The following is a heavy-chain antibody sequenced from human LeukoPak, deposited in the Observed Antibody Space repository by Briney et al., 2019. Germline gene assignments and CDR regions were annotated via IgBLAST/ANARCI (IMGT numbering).Heavy chain of an antibody. CDR1: GYTFTDYD. D-gene: IGHD2-15*01. V-gene: IGHV1-8*01. J-gene: IGHJ4*02. Sequence: ASVKVSCKASGYTFTDYDINWVRQATGQGLEWMGWMNPNSGATGYAEKFQGRVTMTRSTSISVAYMELSSLTSEDTAVYYCTRPPPRHCRGDSCDDYWGQGTLVTVSS. CDR2: MNPNSGAT. CDR3: TRPPPRHCRGDSCDDY.